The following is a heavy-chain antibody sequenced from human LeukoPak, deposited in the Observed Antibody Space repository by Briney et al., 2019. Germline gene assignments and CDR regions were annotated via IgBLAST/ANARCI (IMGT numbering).Heavy chain of an antibody. Sequence: GASVKVSCKASGYTFTGYYMHWVRQAPGQGLEWMGWINPNSGGTNYAQKFQGRVTMTRDTSISTAYMELSSLRSEDTAVYYCAILTYYDILTGYPFDYWGQGTLVTVSS. CDR1: GYTFTGYY. V-gene: IGHV1-2*02. D-gene: IGHD3-9*01. CDR3: AILTYYDILTGYPFDY. J-gene: IGHJ4*02. CDR2: INPNSGGT.